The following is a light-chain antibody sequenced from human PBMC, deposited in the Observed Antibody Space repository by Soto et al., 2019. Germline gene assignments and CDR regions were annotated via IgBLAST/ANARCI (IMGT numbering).Light chain of an antibody. J-gene: IGKJ1*01. V-gene: IGKV3-11*01. CDR3: QHYGNSPT. CDR2: DAS. CDR1: QSVSSY. Sequence: EIVLTQSPATLSLSPGERATLSCRASQSVSSYSAWYQQKPGQAPRLLIYDASNRATGIPARFSGSGSGTDFTLTISSLEPEDFAVYWCQHYGNSPTFGQGTKVDIK.